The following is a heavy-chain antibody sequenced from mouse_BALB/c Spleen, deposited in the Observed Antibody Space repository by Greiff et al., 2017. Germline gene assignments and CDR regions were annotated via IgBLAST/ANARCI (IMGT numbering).Heavy chain of an antibody. J-gene: IGHJ4*01. CDR3: ARLLGRAMDY. Sequence: EVKLQQSGAELVKPGASVKLSCTASGFNIKDTYMHWVKQRPEQGLEWIGRIDPANGNTKYDPKFQGKATITADTSSNTAYLQLSSLTSEDTAVYYCARLLGRAMDYWGQGTSVTVSS. V-gene: IGHV14-3*02. D-gene: IGHD4-1*01. CDR1: GFNIKDTY. CDR2: IDPANGNT.